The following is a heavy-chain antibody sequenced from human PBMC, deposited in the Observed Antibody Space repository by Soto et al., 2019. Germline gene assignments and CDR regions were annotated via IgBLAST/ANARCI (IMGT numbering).Heavy chain of an antibody. J-gene: IGHJ4*02. V-gene: IGHV3-7*01. Sequence: GGSLRLSCAASGFTLSSYWMSWVRQAPGKGLEWVANIKQDGSEKYYVDSVKGRFTISRDNAKNSLYLQMNSLRAEDTAVYYCASAGPGSYLVDYWGQGTLVTVSS. CDR3: ASAGPGSYLVDY. CDR2: IKQDGSEK. CDR1: GFTLSSYW. D-gene: IGHD1-26*01.